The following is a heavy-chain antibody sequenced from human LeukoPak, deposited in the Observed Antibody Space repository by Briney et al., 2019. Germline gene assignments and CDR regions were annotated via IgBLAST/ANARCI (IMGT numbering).Heavy chain of an antibody. D-gene: IGHD3-16*01. CDR3: ARDGFGDLPTLSGGMDV. CDR1: GFTFSSYW. V-gene: IGHV3-7*01. CDR2: IKQDGSEK. J-gene: IGHJ6*02. Sequence: GGSLRLSCAASGFTFSSYWMSWVRQAPGKGLEWVANIKQDGSEKYYVDSVKGRFTISRDNAKDSLYLQMNSLRAEDTAVYYCARDGFGDLPTLSGGMDVWGQGTTVTVSS.